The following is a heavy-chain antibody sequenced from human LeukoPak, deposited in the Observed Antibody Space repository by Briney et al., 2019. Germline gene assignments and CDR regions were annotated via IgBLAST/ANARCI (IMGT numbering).Heavy chain of an antibody. J-gene: IGHJ4*02. CDR1: GGSISSYY. D-gene: IGHD6-19*01. V-gene: IGHV4-59*01. Sequence: SETLSLTCTVSGGSISSYYWSWIRQPPGKGLEWIGYIYYSGSTNYNPSLKSRVTISVDTSKNQFSLKLSSVTAADTAVYYCARGGRAVAGERYFDYWGQGTLVTVSS. CDR2: IYYSGST. CDR3: ARGGRAVAGERYFDY.